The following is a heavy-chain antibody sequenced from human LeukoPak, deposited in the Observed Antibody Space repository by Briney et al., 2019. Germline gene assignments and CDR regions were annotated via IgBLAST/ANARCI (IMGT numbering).Heavy chain of an antibody. CDR2: ISGSGGST. D-gene: IGHD3-9*01. CDR1: GFTFSSYA. Sequence: GGSLRLSCAASGFTFSSYAMSWVRQAPGKGLEWVSSISGSGGSTYYADSVKGRFTISRDNSKSTLYLQMNSLRAGDTALYYCAKAGYINYYAYYHMDVWGKGTTVTVSS. CDR3: AKAGYINYYAYYHMDV. J-gene: IGHJ6*03. V-gene: IGHV3-23*01.